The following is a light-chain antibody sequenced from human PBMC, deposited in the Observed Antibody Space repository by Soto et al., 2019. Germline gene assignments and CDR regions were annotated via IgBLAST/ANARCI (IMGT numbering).Light chain of an antibody. CDR2: GAS. CDR3: QQSVSPPLT. Sequence: DIQMTQYPSSLSASVGDRVTITCRASQNLNKFLNWYQPRPGKAPKSLIYGASSLRSGVPSRFSGSGFGTEFTLTISNLQPEDFGTYYCQQSVSPPLTFGGGTRLEIK. V-gene: IGKV1-39*01. CDR1: QNLNKF. J-gene: IGKJ4*01.